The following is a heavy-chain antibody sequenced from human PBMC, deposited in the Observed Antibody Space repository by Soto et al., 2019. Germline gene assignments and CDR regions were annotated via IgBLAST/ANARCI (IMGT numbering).Heavy chain of an antibody. Sequence: GGSLRLSCAASGFTFDNYAMGGVRQAPGKGLEWVSSISGSGGNTYYADSVKGRFTISRDNAKNSLYLQMNSLRAEDTAVYYCECSSYCTNGVCFTGAFDIRGQGTMVTVSS. V-gene: IGHV3-23*01. CDR1: GFTFDNYA. J-gene: IGHJ3*02. D-gene: IGHD2-8*01. CDR2: ISGSGGNT. CDR3: ECSSYCTNGVCFTGAFDI.